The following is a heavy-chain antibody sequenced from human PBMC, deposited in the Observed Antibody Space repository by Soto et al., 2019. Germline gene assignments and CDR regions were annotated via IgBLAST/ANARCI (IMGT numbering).Heavy chain of an antibody. CDR2: IRSKGYGGTT. V-gene: IGHV3-49*03. D-gene: IGHD2-2*01. Sequence: GGSLRLSCTGSGFTFGDFGMSWFRQAPGKGLEWLSFIRSKGYGGTTESAASVRGRFITSRDDFKSIAYLQMNSLKTEDTAVYYCASLTSWSQEYYYGMDVWGQGTTVTVSS. J-gene: IGHJ6*02. CDR1: GFTFGDFG. CDR3: ASLTSWSQEYYYGMDV.